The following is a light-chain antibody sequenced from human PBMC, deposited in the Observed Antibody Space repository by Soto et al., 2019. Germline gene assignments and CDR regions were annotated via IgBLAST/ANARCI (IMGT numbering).Light chain of an antibody. Sequence: DLQMTQSPSSLSASIGNRVTITCQASRDIGKFLSWYQQKPGKAPKLLIYAASNLETGVPSRFIGSGSGTYFTFTINTLQPEDIATYYCQQYNDLPRTFGQGTKLEIK. V-gene: IGKV1-33*01. CDR3: QQYNDLPRT. CDR1: RDIGKF. CDR2: AAS. J-gene: IGKJ2*01.